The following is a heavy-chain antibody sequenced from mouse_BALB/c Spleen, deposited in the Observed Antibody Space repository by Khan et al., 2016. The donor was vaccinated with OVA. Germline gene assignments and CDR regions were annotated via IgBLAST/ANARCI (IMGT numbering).Heavy chain of an antibody. D-gene: IGHD2-4*01. Sequence: QVQLKQSGPGLVQPSQSLSITCTVSGFSLTTYGVHWVRQSPGKGLEWLGVIWSGGSTDYNAAFISRLSISKDNSKSQVFFKMNSLQANDTAIYYRARNYDYDEGLAYWGQGTLVTVSA. CDR1: GFSLTTYG. V-gene: IGHV2-2*02. J-gene: IGHJ3*01. CDR2: IWSGGST. CDR3: ARNYDYDEGLAY.